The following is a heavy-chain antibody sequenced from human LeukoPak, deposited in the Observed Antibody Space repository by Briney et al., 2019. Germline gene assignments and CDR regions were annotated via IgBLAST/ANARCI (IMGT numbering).Heavy chain of an antibody. J-gene: IGHJ4*02. V-gene: IGHV4-59*08. CDR2: IYYSGST. Sequence: SETLSLTCTVSGGSISSYYWSWIRQPPGKGLEWIGYIYYSGSTNYNPSLRSRVTISVDTSKNQFSLRLSSVTAADTAVYYCARHLALDYWGQGTLVTVSS. CDR1: GGSISSYY. CDR3: ARHLALDY.